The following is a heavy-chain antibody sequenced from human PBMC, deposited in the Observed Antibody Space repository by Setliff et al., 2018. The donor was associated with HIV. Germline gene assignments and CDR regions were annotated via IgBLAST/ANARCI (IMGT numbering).Heavy chain of an antibody. CDR1: GFTFTTYA. J-gene: IGHJ4*02. D-gene: IGHD2-15*01. V-gene: IGHV3-30*04. CDR2: ISINDGSEK. Sequence: WGSLRLSCAASGFTFTTYAMHWVRQAPGKGLEWVAVISINDGSEKYYADSVKGRFTISRDNSKNMLYLEMNSLRDEDTAIYYCARDVTVRLSVEYYFDYWGQGTLVTVSS. CDR3: ARDVTVRLSVEYYFDY.